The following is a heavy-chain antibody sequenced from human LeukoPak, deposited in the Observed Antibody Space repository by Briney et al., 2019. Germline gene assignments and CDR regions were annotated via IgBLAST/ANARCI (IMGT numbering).Heavy chain of an antibody. Sequence: PSETLSLTCAVYGGSFSGYYWSWIRQPPGKGLEWIGEINHSGSTNYNPSLKSRVTISVDTSKNQFSLKLSSVTAADTAVYYCARESSSQAEYFQHWGQGTLVTVFS. D-gene: IGHD6-13*01. CDR1: GGSFSGYY. CDR3: ARESSSQAEYFQH. J-gene: IGHJ1*01. CDR2: INHSGST. V-gene: IGHV4-34*01.